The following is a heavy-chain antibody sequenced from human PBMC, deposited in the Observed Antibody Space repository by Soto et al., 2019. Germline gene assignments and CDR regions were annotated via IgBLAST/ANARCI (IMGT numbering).Heavy chain of an antibody. CDR2: IYVTGAV. CDR1: GAALNSGNYY. V-gene: IGHV4-31*03. J-gene: IGHJ5*02. CDR3: ARLRIATNNYKWFNP. Sequence: SETLSLTCSVSGAALNSGNYYWSWIRQVPGKGLEWIGHIYVTGAVDYNPSLRDRITISQDTSERQFSLNLRLVTAADTAVYYCARLRIATNNYKWFNPWGQGTLVTVSS. D-gene: IGHD2-21*01.